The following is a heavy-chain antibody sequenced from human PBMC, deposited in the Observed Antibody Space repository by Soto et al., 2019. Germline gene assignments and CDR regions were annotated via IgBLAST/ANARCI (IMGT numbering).Heavy chain of an antibody. V-gene: IGHV3-15*01. Sequence: GGSLRLSCAASGFTFSNAWMSWVRQAPGKGLEWVGRIKSKTDGGTTDYAAPVKGRFTISRDDSKNTLYLQMNSLKTEDTAVYYCTTDPRLLGYCSSTSCPTLPLFDYWGQGTLVTVSS. D-gene: IGHD2-2*01. CDR1: GFTFSNAW. CDR3: TTDPRLLGYCSSTSCPTLPLFDY. CDR2: IKSKTDGGTT. J-gene: IGHJ4*02.